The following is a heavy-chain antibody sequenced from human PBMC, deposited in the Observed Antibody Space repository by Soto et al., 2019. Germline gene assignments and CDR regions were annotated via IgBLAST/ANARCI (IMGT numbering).Heavy chain of an antibody. CDR3: AKDQTHACEI. V-gene: IGHV3-30*18. CDR2: ISDDGSDK. J-gene: IGHJ3*02. Sequence: QVHLVESGGGVVQPGRSLRLSCAVSGFTFSSYGMYWVRQTPGKGPEWVAVISDDGSDKYYADSVKGRFTISRDNSKNTLYLQMNGLRVEDTAIYYCAKDQTHACEIWGQGTMVTVSS. CDR1: GFTFSSYG.